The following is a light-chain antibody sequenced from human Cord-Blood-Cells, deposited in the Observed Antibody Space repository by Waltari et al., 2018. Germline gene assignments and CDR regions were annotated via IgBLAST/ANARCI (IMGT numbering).Light chain of an antibody. Sequence: DIQLTQSPSSLPPSVGDRVTITCRASQSISSYLNWYKQKPWKAPKLLIYAASSLQSGVPSRFSGSGSGTDFTLTISSLQPEDFATYYCQQSYSTPLTFGGGTKVEIK. CDR2: AAS. CDR1: QSISSY. J-gene: IGKJ4*01. CDR3: QQSYSTPLT. V-gene: IGKV1-39*01.